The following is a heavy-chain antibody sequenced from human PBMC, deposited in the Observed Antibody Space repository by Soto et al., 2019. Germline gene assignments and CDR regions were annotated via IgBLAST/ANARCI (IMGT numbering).Heavy chain of an antibody. D-gene: IGHD5-12*01. CDR1: GYTFTSYD. J-gene: IGHJ4*02. CDR3: ARAPLTSGYNTEDY. CDR2: MNPNSGNT. V-gene: IGHV1-8*01. Sequence: QVQLVQSGAEVRKPGASVKVSCKASGYTFTSYDINWVRQATGQGLEWMGWMNPNSGNTGYAQKFQGRVTMTRNTSISTAYMELSSLRSEDTAVYYCARAPLTSGYNTEDYWGQGTLVTVSS.